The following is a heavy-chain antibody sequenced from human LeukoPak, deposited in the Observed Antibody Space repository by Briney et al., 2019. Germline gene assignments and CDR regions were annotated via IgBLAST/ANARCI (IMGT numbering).Heavy chain of an antibody. CDR1: GGTFSSYA. Sequence: SVKVSCKASGGTFSSYAISWVRQAPGQGLEWMGGIIPIFGTANYAQKFQGRVTITADESTSTAYMELSSLRSEDTAVYYCARGDYSSGTRLLGHFYGMDVWGQGTTVTVSS. CDR2: IIPIFGTA. J-gene: IGHJ6*02. V-gene: IGHV1-69*13. D-gene: IGHD4-17*01. CDR3: ARGDYSSGTRLLGHFYGMDV.